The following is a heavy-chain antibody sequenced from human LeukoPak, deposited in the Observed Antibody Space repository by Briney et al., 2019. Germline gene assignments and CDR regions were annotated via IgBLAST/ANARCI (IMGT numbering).Heavy chain of an antibody. D-gene: IGHD1-14*01. CDR2: ISSSSNYI. J-gene: IGHJ4*02. V-gene: IGHV3-21*01. CDR3: ARGAWSENPFDY. CDR1: GFTLSSYT. Sequence: GGSLRLSCAASGFTLSSYTMNWVRQAPGKGLEWVSSISSSSNYIYYADSVKRRLHISRDNPRNSLYLEMNTLRAEDTAVYSCARGAWSENPFDYWGQGTLVTVSS.